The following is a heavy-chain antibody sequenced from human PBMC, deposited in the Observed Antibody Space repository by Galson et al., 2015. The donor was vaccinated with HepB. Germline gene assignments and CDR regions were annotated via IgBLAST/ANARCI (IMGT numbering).Heavy chain of an antibody. Sequence: SLRLSCAASGFTFSSYSMNWVRQAPGKGLEWVSYISSSSSTIYYADSVKGRFAISRDNAKNSLYPQMNSLRDEDTAVYYCARVDLDTAMVTIGMDVWGQGTTVTVSS. D-gene: IGHD5-18*01. CDR3: ARVDLDTAMVTIGMDV. V-gene: IGHV3-48*02. CDR1: GFTFSSYS. J-gene: IGHJ6*02. CDR2: ISSSSSTI.